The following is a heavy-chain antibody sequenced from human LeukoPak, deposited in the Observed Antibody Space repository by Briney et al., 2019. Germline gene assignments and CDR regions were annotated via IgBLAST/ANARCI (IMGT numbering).Heavy chain of an antibody. V-gene: IGHV5-51*01. Sequence: GESLKISCKGSGYSFTTYWIGWVRQMPGRGLEWMGIIYPGDSDTRYSPSFQGEVTISADKSISTAYLQWSSLKASDTAMYYCARQFRDSSGYYSYYFDYWGQGTLVTVSS. CDR3: ARQFRDSSGYYSYYFDY. CDR2: IYPGDSDT. D-gene: IGHD3-22*01. CDR1: GYSFTTYW. J-gene: IGHJ4*02.